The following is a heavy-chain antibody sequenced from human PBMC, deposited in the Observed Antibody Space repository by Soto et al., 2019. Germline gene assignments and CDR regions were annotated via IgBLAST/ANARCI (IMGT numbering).Heavy chain of an antibody. CDR3: ARPAGDYYDSSGYYVFDY. V-gene: IGHV1-69*13. Sequence: GASVKVSCKASGYTFTSYYMHCARHAPGQGLEWMGGINPSFGTANYAQKFQGRVTITADESTSTAYMELSSLRSEDTAVYYCARPAGDYYDSSGYYVFDYWGQGTLVTVSS. D-gene: IGHD3-22*01. CDR2: INPSFGTA. CDR1: GYTFTSYY. J-gene: IGHJ4*02.